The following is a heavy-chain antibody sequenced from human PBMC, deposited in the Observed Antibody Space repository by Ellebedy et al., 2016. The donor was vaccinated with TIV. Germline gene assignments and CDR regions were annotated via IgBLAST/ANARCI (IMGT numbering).Heavy chain of an antibody. Sequence: GESLKISCAASGSTFSSNWMHWVRQAPGKGLVWVSRINSDGSSTSYADSVKGRFTISRDNAKNTLYLQMNSLRAEDTAVYYCARDISYSAQTWGQGTLVTVSS. CDR3: ARDISYSAQT. V-gene: IGHV3-74*01. CDR2: INSDGSST. D-gene: IGHD2-21*01. J-gene: IGHJ5*02. CDR1: GSTFSSNW.